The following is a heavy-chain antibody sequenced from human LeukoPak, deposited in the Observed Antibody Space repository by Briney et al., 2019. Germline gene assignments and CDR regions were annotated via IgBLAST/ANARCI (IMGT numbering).Heavy chain of an antibody. Sequence: PGGSLRLSCAASEFTFSSYEMNWVRQAPGRGLEWVSAISGSGGSTYYADSVKGRFTISRDNSKNTLYLQMNSLRAEDTAVYYCAKDTYSITMIVVATYYFDYWGQGTLVTVSS. J-gene: IGHJ4*02. V-gene: IGHV3-23*01. CDR2: ISGSGGST. CDR3: AKDTYSITMIVVATYYFDY. D-gene: IGHD3-22*01. CDR1: EFTFSSYE.